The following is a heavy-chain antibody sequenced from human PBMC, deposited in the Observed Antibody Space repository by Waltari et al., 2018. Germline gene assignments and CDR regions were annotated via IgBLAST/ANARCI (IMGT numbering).Heavy chain of an antibody. D-gene: IGHD1-20*01. CDR2: ISGNGGST. CDR3: ARVWGDSWNLWGDFYGMDV. V-gene: IGHV3-64*07. J-gene: IGHJ6*02. Sequence: EVQLVESGGGLVQPGGSLRLSCAASGFTFSSYAMHWVRQAPWKGLEFVSAISGNGGSTYYVDFVKGRFNIARDNSKNTRYLQMGSLRAQDMAVYYWARVWGDSWNLWGDFYGMDVWGQGTTVTVSS. CDR1: GFTFSSYA.